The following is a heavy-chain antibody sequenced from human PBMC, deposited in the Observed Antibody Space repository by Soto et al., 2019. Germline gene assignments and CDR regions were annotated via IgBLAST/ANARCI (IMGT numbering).Heavy chain of an antibody. CDR2: IVVGSGNT. Sequence: GASVKVSCKASGFRFNSSAMQGVRKARGQRLEWIGWIVVGSGNTNYAQKFQERVTITRGMSTSTAYMELSSLRSEDTAVYYCAADILVVPAAIPPSSYYMDVWGKGTTVTVSS. J-gene: IGHJ6*03. CDR1: GFRFNSSA. CDR3: AADILVVPAAIPPSSYYMDV. D-gene: IGHD2-2*01. V-gene: IGHV1-58*02.